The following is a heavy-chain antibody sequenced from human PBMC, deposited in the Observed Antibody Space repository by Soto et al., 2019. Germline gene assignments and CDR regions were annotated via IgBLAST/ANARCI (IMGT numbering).Heavy chain of an antibody. D-gene: IGHD5-18*01. J-gene: IGHJ4*02. Sequence: GGSLRLSCAASGFSFSNNGMHWVRQAPGKGLEWVAIISYDGSKKYYADSVKGRFTISRDNSKNTLYLQMNSLRVEDTAVFYCAKDRVDSGLEEIDYWGQGTLVTVSS. CDR1: GFSFSNNG. CDR3: AKDRVDSGLEEIDY. V-gene: IGHV3-30*18. CDR2: ISYDGSKK.